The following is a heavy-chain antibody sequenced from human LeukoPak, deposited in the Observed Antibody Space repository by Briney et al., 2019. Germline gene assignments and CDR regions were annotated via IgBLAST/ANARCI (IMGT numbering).Heavy chain of an antibody. CDR3: ARDLQCGGDCHYDALDI. J-gene: IGHJ3*02. CDR2: IKEDGSED. V-gene: IGHV3-7*01. D-gene: IGHD2-21*02. Sequence: GGSLRLSCAASGFTFSSYAMHWVRQAPGKGLEWVANIKEDGSEDFYVDSLKGRFTISRDNAKNSLYLQMNSLRAEDTAVYYCARDLQCGGDCHYDALDIWGQGTMVTVSS. CDR1: GFTFSSYA.